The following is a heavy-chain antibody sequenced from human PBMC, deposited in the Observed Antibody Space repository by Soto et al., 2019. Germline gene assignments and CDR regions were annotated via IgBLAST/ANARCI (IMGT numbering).Heavy chain of an antibody. D-gene: IGHD1-26*01. CDR1: GFTFSSYG. J-gene: IGHJ4*02. Sequence: QVPLVESGGGVVQPGRSLRLSCAASGFTFSSYGMHWVRQAPGKGLEWVAIISYDGSNTYYADYVKGRFTISRDNSKNTLYLQMNSLRAEDTSVYYCAKEGGLSGSYYISSSYYFDYWGQGTLVTVSS. V-gene: IGHV3-30*18. CDR3: AKEGGLSGSYYISSSYYFDY. CDR2: ISYDGSNT.